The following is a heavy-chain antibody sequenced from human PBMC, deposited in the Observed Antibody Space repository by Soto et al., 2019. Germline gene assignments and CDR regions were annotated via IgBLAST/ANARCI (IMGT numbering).Heavy chain of an antibody. Sequence: QLQLQESGPGLVKPSETLSLTCTVSGGSISSSSYYWGWIRQPPGKGLEWIGGIGSIYYSGSTYYTPSLKSRVPISVDTSKNPFSLKLNSVTAADTAVYYCARHWGSKVFDYWGQGTLVTVSS. CDR1: GGSISSSSYY. J-gene: IGHJ4*02. CDR2: IYYSGST. V-gene: IGHV4-39*01. CDR3: ARHWGSKVFDY. D-gene: IGHD3-16*01.